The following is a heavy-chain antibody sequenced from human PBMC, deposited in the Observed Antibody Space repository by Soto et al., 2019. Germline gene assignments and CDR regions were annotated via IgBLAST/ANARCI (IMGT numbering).Heavy chain of an antibody. CDR2: IYYSGST. V-gene: IGHV4-39*01. CDR3: ARHPTYYDFWSGSYYYGMDV. CDR1: GGSISSSSYS. Sequence: PSETLSLTCTVSGGSISSSSYSWGWIRQPPGKGLEWIGSIYYSGSTYYNPSLKSRVTISVDTSKNQFSLKLSSVTAADTAVYYCARHPTYYDFWSGSYYYGMDVWGQGTTVTVSS. J-gene: IGHJ6*02. D-gene: IGHD3-3*01.